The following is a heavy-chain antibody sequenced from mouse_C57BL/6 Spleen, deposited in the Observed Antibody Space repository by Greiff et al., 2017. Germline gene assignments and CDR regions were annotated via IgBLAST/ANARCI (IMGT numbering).Heavy chain of an antibody. CDR2: IYPGDGDT. J-gene: IGHJ4*01. D-gene: IGHD2-3*01. V-gene: IGHV1-82*01. CDR1: GYAFSSSW. Sequence: QVQLKQSGPELVKPGASVKISCKASGYAFSSSWMNWVKQRPGKGLEWIGRIYPGDGDTNYNGKFKGKATLTADKSSSTASMQHSSLTSEDSAVYFCARTPEDGYPRDYWGQGTSVTVSS. CDR3: ARTPEDGYPRDY.